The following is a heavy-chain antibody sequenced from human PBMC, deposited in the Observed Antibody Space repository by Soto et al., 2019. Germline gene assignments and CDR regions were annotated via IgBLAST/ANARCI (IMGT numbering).Heavy chain of an antibody. J-gene: IGHJ4*02. Sequence: GGSLRLSCSASGFTFSSYAMSWVRQAPGKGLEWVSAISGSGGSTYYADSVKGRFTISRDNSKNTLYLQMNSLRAEDTAVYYCAKVSKKGYDFWSGYSYYDILTGCFDYWGQGTLVTVSS. CDR3: AKVSKKGYDFWSGYSYYDILTGCFDY. D-gene: IGHD3-3*01. CDR2: ISGSGGST. V-gene: IGHV3-23*01. CDR1: GFTFSSYA.